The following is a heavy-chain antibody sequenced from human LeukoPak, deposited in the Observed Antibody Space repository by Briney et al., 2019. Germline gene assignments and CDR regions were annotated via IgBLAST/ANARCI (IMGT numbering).Heavy chain of an antibody. CDR1: GFTFSSKW. CDR3: ARDGSGEWPIGY. J-gene: IGHJ4*02. Sequence: GGSLRLSCAASGFTFSSKWMSWVRQAPGKGLEWVANIRYDGSEKYCVDSVKGRFTISRDNAKNALYLQMNSLRVEDTAVYYCARDGSGEWPIGYWGQGTLVTVSS. V-gene: IGHV3-7*01. CDR2: IRYDGSEK. D-gene: IGHD3-10*01.